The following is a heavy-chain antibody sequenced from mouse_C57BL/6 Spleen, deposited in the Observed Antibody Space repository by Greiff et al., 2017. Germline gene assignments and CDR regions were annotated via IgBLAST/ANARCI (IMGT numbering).Heavy chain of an antibody. CDR3: ARAKVPGYYFDY. CDR2: IYPGDGDT. Sequence: VKLMESGPELVKPGASVKISCKASGYAFSSSWMNWVKQRPGKGLEWIGRIYPGDGDTNYNGKFKGKATLTADKSSSTAYMQLSSLTSEDSAVYFCARAKVPGYYFDYWGQGTTLTVSS. CDR1: GYAFSSSW. J-gene: IGHJ2*01. V-gene: IGHV1-82*01.